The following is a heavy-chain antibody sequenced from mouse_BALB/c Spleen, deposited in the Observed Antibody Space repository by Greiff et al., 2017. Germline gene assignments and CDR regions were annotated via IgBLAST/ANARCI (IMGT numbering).Heavy chain of an antibody. CDR1: GYSITSDYA. V-gene: IGHV3-2*02. Sequence: DVKLVESGPGLVKPSQSLSLTCTVTGYSITSDYAWNWIRQFPGNKLEWMGYISYSGSTSYNPSLKSRISITRDTSKNQFFLQLNSVTTEDTATYYCARGGNDYDEGAMDYWGQGTSVTVSS. J-gene: IGHJ4*01. CDR3: ARGGNDYDEGAMDY. D-gene: IGHD2-4*01. CDR2: ISYSGST.